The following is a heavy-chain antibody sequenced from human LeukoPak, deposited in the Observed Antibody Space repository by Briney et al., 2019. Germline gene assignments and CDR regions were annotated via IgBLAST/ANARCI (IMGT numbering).Heavy chain of an antibody. J-gene: IGHJ4*02. CDR1: SGSFSGYY. Sequence: PETLCLTCAVYSGSFSGYYWSWIRQPPGKGLEWIGEINDSGSVNCNPSLKNRVTLSVDTSKNQFSLRLSSVAAADTAVYYCARRLVDSGASQVSDNWGQGTRVTVSS. CDR3: ARRLVDSGASQVSDN. V-gene: IGHV4-34*01. D-gene: IGHD2-15*01. CDR2: INDSGSV.